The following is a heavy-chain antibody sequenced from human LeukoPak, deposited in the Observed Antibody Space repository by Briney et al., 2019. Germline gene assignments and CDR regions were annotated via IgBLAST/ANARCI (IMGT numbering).Heavy chain of an antibody. J-gene: IGHJ3*02. V-gene: IGHV3-21*01. D-gene: IGHD5-12*01. Sequence: GGSLRLSCAASGFTFSSYSMNWVRQAPGKGLEWVSSISSSSSCIYYADSVKGRFTISRDNAKNSLYLQMNSLRAEDTAVYYCARGRGGYEYAFDIWGQGTMVTVSS. CDR1: GFTFSSYS. CDR2: ISSSSSCI. CDR3: ARGRGGYEYAFDI.